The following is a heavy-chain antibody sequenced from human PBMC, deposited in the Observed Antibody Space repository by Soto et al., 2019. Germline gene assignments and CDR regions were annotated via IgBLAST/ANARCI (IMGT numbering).Heavy chain of an antibody. Sequence: QVQLVQSGAEVKKPGSSVKVSCKASGGIFSTYAISWLRQAPGQGLEWMGGIIPIFGTPNYAQRFQGRVTITADEPTSTAYMELSRLRSEDTAVYYCARDRDDYGSGNYYNRITFWGQGTLVTVSS. CDR3: ARDRDDYGSGNYYNRITF. J-gene: IGHJ4*02. CDR2: IIPIFGTP. V-gene: IGHV1-69*01. D-gene: IGHD3-10*01. CDR1: GGIFSTYA.